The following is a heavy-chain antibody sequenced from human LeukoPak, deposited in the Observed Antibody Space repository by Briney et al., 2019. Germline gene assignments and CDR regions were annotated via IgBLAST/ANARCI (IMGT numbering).Heavy chain of an antibody. Sequence: SVKVSCKASGYTFTGYYMHWVRQAPGQGLEWMGGIIPIFGTANYAQKFQGRVTITTDESTSTAYMELSSLRSEDTAVYYCARALEGGLDYWGQGTLVTVSS. CDR3: ARALEGGLDY. CDR1: GYTFTGYY. D-gene: IGHD3-16*01. J-gene: IGHJ4*02. CDR2: IIPIFGTA. V-gene: IGHV1-69*05.